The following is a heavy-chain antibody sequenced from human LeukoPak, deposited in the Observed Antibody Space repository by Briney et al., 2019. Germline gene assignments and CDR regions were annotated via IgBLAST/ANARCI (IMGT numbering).Heavy chain of an antibody. D-gene: IGHD3-10*01. CDR2: ISSSSSYI. Sequence: GGSLRLSCAASGFTFSSYSMNWVRQAPGKGLEWVASISSSSSYIYHADSVKGRFTISRDNAKNSLYLQMNSLRAEDTALYYCVAPSQGRDFYPMDVWGQGTTVTVFS. CDR1: GFTFSSYS. J-gene: IGHJ6*02. V-gene: IGHV3-21*01. CDR3: VAPSQGRDFYPMDV.